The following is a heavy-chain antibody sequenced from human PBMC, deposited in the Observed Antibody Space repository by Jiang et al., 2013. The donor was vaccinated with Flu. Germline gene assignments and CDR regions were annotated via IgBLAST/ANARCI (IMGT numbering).Heavy chain of an antibody. CDR3: ARVKGFLDFGPWGKP. J-gene: IGHJ4*02. CDR1: GGSFSGYY. V-gene: IGHV4-34*01. CDR2: INHSGST. D-gene: IGHD3-3*01. Sequence: LLKPSETLSLTCAVYGGSFSGYYWSWIRQPPGKGLEWIGEINHSGSTNYNPSLKSRVTISVDTSKNQFSLKLSSVTAADTAVYYCARVKGFLDFGPWGKPWGQGTLVTVSS.